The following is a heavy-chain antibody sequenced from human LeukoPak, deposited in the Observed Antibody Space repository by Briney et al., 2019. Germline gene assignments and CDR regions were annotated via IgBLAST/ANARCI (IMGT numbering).Heavy chain of an antibody. Sequence: GGSLRLSCGASGFTFSSYGMLWVRQSPGKGLEWVAFIRYDGNIKFYADSMKGRLTISRDNSKNTLYLHINSLRPEDTALYYCVKDNPLDYWGQGTLVTVSS. CDR3: VKDNPLDY. J-gene: IGHJ4*02. D-gene: IGHD1-14*01. CDR1: GFTFSSYG. V-gene: IGHV3-30*02. CDR2: IRYDGNIK.